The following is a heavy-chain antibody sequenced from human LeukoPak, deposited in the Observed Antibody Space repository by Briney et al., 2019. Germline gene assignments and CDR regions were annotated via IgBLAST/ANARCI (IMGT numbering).Heavy chain of an antibody. CDR3: ARSIAVAATPDYYYYMDV. V-gene: IGHV3-7*01. J-gene: IGHJ6*03. D-gene: IGHD2-15*01. CDR1: GFIFNNYW. CDR2: IKQDGSEK. Sequence: GGSLRLSCAASGFIFNNYWMTWARQAPGKGLEWVAHIKQDGSEKNYVDSVKGRFTISRDNAKNSLYLQMNSLRAEDTAVYYCARSIAVAATPDYYYYMDVWGKGTTVTVSS.